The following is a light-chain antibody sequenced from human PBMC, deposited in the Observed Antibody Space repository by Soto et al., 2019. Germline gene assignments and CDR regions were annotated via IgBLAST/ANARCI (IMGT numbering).Light chain of an antibody. CDR1: SSDVGGYNY. CDR3: SSYTSSSTLMV. J-gene: IGLJ2*01. Sequence: QSAPTQPASVSGSPGQSITISCTGTSSDVGGYNYVSWYQQHPGKAPKLMIYDVSNRPSGVSNPFSGSKSGNTASLTISGLQAEDEADYYCSSYTSSSTLMVFGGGTKLTVL. V-gene: IGLV2-14*01. CDR2: DVS.